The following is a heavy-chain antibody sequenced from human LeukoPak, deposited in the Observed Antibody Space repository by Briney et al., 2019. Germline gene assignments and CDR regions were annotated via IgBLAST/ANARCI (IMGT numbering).Heavy chain of an antibody. D-gene: IGHD3-10*01. J-gene: IGHJ3*02. V-gene: IGHV1-2*02. CDR2: INPNSVGT. CDR1: GYTFTGYY. CDR3: AKMAGLLWFGESSNDAFDI. Sequence: ASVKVSCKASGYTFTGYYMHWVRQAPGQGLEWMGWINPNSVGTNYAQKFQGRVTMTRDTSISTAYMELSRLRSDDTAVYYCAKMAGLLWFGESSNDAFDIWGQGTMVTVSS.